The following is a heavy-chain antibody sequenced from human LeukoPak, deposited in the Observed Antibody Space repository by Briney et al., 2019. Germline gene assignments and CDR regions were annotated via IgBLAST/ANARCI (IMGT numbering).Heavy chain of an antibody. D-gene: IGHD6-19*01. V-gene: IGHV3-30*02. CDR1: GFTFSSYG. J-gene: IGHJ4*02. CDR2: IQYDGSNK. CDR3: AKDSLPFVSGWYY. Sequence: GGSLRLSCAVSGFTFSSYGMHWVRQAPGKGLEWVTFIQYDGSNKYYVDSVKGRFTISRDNSKNTLYLQMNSLRAEDTAVYYCAKDSLPFVSGWYYWGQGTLVTVSS.